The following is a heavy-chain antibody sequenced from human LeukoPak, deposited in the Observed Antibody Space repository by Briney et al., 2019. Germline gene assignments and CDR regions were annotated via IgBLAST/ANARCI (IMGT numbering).Heavy chain of an antibody. CDR2: IFTGGST. J-gene: IGHJ4*02. Sequence: GGSLRLSCVASGFTDSSSYINWVRHAPGKGLEWVSHIFTGGSTYYADSVKGRFTISRDNSKYTVFLQMDTLRVEDTGLYYCARSKYTRMGEGVLGICDSWGQGTLVTVSS. CDR1: GFTDSSSY. CDR3: ARSKYTRMGEGVLGICDS. D-gene: IGHD2-21*01. V-gene: IGHV3-66*01.